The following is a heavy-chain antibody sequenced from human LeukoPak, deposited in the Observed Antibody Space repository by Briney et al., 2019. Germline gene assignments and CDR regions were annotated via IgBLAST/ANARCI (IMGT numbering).Heavy chain of an antibody. CDR1: GGSFSGYY. CDR3: ARVNHLGGSWYPFDY. D-gene: IGHD6-13*01. J-gene: IGHJ4*02. CDR2: INHSGST. Sequence: SETLSLTCAVYGGSFSGYYWSWIRQPPGKGLEWIGEINHSGSTNYNPSLKSRVTISVDTSKNQFSLKLSSVTAADTAVYYCARVNHLGGSWYPFDYWGQGTLVTVSS. V-gene: IGHV4-34*01.